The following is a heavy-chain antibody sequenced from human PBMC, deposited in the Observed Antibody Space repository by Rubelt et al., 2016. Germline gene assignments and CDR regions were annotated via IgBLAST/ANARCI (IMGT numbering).Heavy chain of an antibody. CDR1: GFSLSTSGVG. CDR2: IYWNDDK. J-gene: IGHJ5*02. D-gene: IGHD3-3*01. CDR3: AHSPYDFWSNNWFDP. Sequence: QITLKESGPTLVKPTQTLTLTCTFSGFSLSTSGVGVGWIRQPPGKALEWLALIYWNDDKRYSPSLKSRLTITKDTSKNQVFLTMTNMDPVDTATYYCAHSPYDFWSNNWFDPWGQGTLVTVSS. V-gene: IGHV2-5*01.